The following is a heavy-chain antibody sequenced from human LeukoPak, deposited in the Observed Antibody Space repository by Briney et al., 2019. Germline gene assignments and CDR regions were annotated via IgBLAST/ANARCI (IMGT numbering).Heavy chain of an antibody. D-gene: IGHD6-19*01. CDR1: GFTFSTYT. J-gene: IGHJ5*02. V-gene: IGHV3-21*01. CDR3: ARDPDHSSA. CDR2: ISSSSTYI. Sequence: GGSLRPSCAASGFTFSTYTMNWVRQAPGKGLEWVSSISSSSTYIYYADSVKGRFTISRDNAKNSLYLQMNSLRAEDTAVYYCARDPDHSSAWGQGTLVTVSS.